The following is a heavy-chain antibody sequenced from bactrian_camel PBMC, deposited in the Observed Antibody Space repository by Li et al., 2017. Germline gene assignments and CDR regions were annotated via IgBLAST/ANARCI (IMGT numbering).Heavy chain of an antibody. CDR1: GFTFSNYA. V-gene: IGHV3S31*01. J-gene: IGHJ4*01. Sequence: VQLVESGGGLVQTGGSLRLSCAASGFTFSNYAMNWVRQAPGKGLEWVSIINRAGGSTYHADSVKCRFTISRDNAENTLYLQLSSLKTEDTAMYDCARGSMTYALVEANYWGQGTQVTVS. CDR2: INRAGGST. D-gene: IGHD2*01. CDR3: ARGSMTYALVEANY.